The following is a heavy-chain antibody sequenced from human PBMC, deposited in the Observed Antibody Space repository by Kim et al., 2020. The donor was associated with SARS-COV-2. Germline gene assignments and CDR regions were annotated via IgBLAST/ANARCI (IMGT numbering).Heavy chain of an antibody. CDR1: GGSITTGNYY. J-gene: IGHJ5*02. CDR3: ARVKWLQHGIDP. D-gene: IGHD6-19*01. V-gene: IGHV4-30-4*08. Sequence: SETLSLTCTVSGGSITTGNYYWTWIRPPPGKGLEWIGYISDSDNTHYNPSLKSRVTISVDTSKNQFSLSLSSVTAADMAVYYCARVKWLQHGIDPWGQG. CDR2: ISDSDNT.